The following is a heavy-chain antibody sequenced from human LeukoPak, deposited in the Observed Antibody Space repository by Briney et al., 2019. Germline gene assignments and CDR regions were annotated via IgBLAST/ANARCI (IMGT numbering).Heavy chain of an antibody. J-gene: IGHJ4*02. V-gene: IGHV3-7*01. CDR1: GFTFTNYW. Sequence: GGSLRLSCAASGFTFTNYWMSWVRQAPGKGLELVANIKQDRSEKYYVDSVKGRFTISRDNAKNSLYLQMSSLRAEDTAVYYCARGGWYYFEYWGQGVLVTVSS. CDR3: ARGGWYYFEY. CDR2: IKQDRSEK.